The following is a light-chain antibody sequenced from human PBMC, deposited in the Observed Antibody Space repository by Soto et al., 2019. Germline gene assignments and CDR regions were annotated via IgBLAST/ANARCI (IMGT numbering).Light chain of an antibody. J-gene: IGLJ3*02. CDR1: SSDVGTYNY. CDR3: SSYIRATSSWV. CDR2: EVS. V-gene: IGLV2-14*01. Sequence: QSALTQPASVSGSPGQSITISCTGTSSDVGTYNYVSWYQLHPGKAPKLMIYEVSNRPSGVSDRFSGSKSGNTASLTISGVQAEDEADYYCSSYIRATSSWVFGGGTKVTVL.